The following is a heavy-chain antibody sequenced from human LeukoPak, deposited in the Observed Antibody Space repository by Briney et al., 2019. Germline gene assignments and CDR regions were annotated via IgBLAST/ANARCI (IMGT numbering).Heavy chain of an antibody. CDR1: GFTFSSYW. D-gene: IGHD3-3*01. CDR3: AKDGNYDFWSGYYFDY. CDR2: INGQGRNT. V-gene: IGHV3-23*01. Sequence: PGGSLRLSCAASGFTFSSYWMSWVRQAPGKGLEWVSTINGQGRNTYYADSVKGRFTISRDNSKNTLYLQMNSLRVEDTAVYYCAKDGNYDFWSGYYFDYWGQGTLVTVSS. J-gene: IGHJ4*02.